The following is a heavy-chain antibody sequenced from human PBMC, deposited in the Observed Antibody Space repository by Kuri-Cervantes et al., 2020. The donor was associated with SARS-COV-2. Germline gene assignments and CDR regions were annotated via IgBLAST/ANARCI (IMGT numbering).Heavy chain of an antibody. CDR3: ARDSSDAYYCCCFDL. V-gene: IGHV3-48*03. CDR2: ISSSGSVI. CDR1: GFTFSSYA. J-gene: IGHJ2*01. D-gene: IGHD3-22*01. Sequence: GGSLRLSCAASGFTFSSYAMHWVRQAPGKGLEWVSYISSSGSVINYADSVKGRFTISRDNAKNSLYLQMNSLRDEDTAVYYCARDSSDAYYCCCFDLWGHGTLVTVSS.